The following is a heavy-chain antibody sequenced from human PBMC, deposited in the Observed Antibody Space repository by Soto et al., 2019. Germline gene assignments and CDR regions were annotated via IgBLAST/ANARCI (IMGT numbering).Heavy chain of an antibody. CDR2: ISLSSSYT. D-gene: IGHD5-18*01. Sequence: QVQLVESGGGLVKPGGSLRLSCAASGLTLSDYYMTWIRQAPGKGLEWVSDISLSSSYTNYADSVKGRFTISRDNAKNSLYLQMNSLRAEDTAVYYCAGDGYGFGKGYYLDHWGQGTLVTVSS. V-gene: IGHV3-11*06. CDR1: GLTLSDYY. CDR3: AGDGYGFGKGYYLDH. J-gene: IGHJ4*02.